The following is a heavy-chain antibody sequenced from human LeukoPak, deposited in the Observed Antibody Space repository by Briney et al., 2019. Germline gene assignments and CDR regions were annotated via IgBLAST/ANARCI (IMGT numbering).Heavy chain of an antibody. V-gene: IGHV3-21*01. J-gene: IGHJ4*02. CDR2: ISTSSSYI. CDR3: ARNRGDPSYFDY. CDR1: GFTFNGYS. Sequence: GGSLRLSCTASGFTFNGYSMNWVRQAPGKGLEWVSSISTSSSYIYCTDSVKGRFTISRNNPKNSLYRQMNSLRAEDTAVYYCARNRGDPSYFDYWGQGTLVTVSS. D-gene: IGHD4-17*01.